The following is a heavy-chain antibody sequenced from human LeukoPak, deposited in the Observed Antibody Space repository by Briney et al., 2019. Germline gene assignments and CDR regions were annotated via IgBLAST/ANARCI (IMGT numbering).Heavy chain of an antibody. CDR2: IIPIFGTA. CDR1: GGTFSSYA. CDR3: ARGHPNPFGEPGEY. J-gene: IGHJ4*02. D-gene: IGHD3-10*01. V-gene: IGHV1-69*13. Sequence: ASVKVSCKASGGTFSSYAISWVRQAPGQGLEWMGGIIPIFGTANYAQKFQGRVTITADESTSTAYMELSSLRSEDTAVYYCARGHPNPFGEPGEYWGQGTLVTVSS.